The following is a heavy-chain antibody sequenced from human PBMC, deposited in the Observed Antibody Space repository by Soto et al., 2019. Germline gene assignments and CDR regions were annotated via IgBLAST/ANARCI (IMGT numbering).Heavy chain of an antibody. CDR1: GYTFTSYG. CDR2: ISAYNGNT. D-gene: IGHD2-15*01. V-gene: IGHV1-18*01. J-gene: IGHJ2*01. CDR3: ARGYSYVGSYWYFDL. Sequence: ASVKVSCKASGYTFTSYGISWVRQAPGQGLEWMGWISAYNGNTNYAQKLQGRVTMTTDTSTSTAYMELRSLRSDDTAVYYCARGYSYVGSYWYFDLWGRGTLVTVSS.